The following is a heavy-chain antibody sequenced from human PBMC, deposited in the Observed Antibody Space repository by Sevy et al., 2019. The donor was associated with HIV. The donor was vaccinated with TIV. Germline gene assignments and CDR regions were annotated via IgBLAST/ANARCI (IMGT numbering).Heavy chain of an antibody. V-gene: IGHV4-34*01. CDR1: GGSFSGYY. J-gene: IGHJ4*02. D-gene: IGHD2-2*01. CDR2: INHSGST. CDR3: ARSKDCSSTSCYKPFDY. Sequence: SETLSLTCAVYGGSFSGYYWSWIRQPPGKGLEWIGEINHSGSTNYNPSLKSRVTISVETSKNQFSLKLSSVTAADTAVYYCARSKDCSSTSCYKPFDYWGQGTLVTVSS.